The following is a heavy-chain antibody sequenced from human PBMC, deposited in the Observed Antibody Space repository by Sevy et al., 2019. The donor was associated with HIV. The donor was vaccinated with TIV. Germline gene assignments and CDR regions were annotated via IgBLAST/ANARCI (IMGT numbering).Heavy chain of an antibody. V-gene: IGHV3-9*01. CDR1: GFTFDDYA. Sequence: GGSLRLSCAASGFTFDDYAMHWVRQAPGKGLEWVSGISWNSGSIGYADSVKGRLTISRDNAKNSLYLQMNSLRAEDTALYYCAKGKKDTAMVTGLDVWGQGTTVTVSS. D-gene: IGHD5-18*01. CDR2: ISWNSGSI. J-gene: IGHJ6*02. CDR3: AKGKKDTAMVTGLDV.